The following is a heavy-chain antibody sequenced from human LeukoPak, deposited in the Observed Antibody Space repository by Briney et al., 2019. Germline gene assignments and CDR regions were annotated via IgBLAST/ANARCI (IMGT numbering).Heavy chain of an antibody. CDR2: ISHSGST. Sequence: SETLSLTCTISGGSICTSHYWGWIRQAPGKGLEWIGSISHSGSTYYNPSLKSRISISVDTSKNQFSLQLSSVTAADTAVYYCARQSCSSTSCYFSFGGAYEYWGQGTLVTVSS. D-gene: IGHD2-2*01. V-gene: IGHV4-39*01. CDR1: GGSICTSHY. J-gene: IGHJ4*02. CDR3: ARQSCSSTSCYFSFGGAYEY.